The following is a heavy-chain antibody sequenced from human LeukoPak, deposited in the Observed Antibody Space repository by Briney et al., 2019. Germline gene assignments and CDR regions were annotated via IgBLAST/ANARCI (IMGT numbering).Heavy chain of an antibody. CDR3: ARHPNAAVVQIDY. Sequence: PSETLSLTCAVYGGSFSGYYWSWIRQPPGKGLEWIGEINHSGSTNYDPSLKSRVTISVDRSKNQFSLKLTSVTAADTAVYYCARHPNAAVVQIDYWGQGTLVTVSS. J-gene: IGHJ4*02. CDR1: GGSFSGYY. D-gene: IGHD2-15*01. CDR2: INHSGST. V-gene: IGHV4-34*01.